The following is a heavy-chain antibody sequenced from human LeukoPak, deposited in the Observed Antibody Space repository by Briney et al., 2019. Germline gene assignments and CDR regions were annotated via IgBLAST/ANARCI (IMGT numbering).Heavy chain of an antibody. Sequence: PGRSLRLSCAASGFTVSSNYMSWVRQAPGKGLEWVSVIYSGGSTYYADSVKGRFTISRDNSKNTLYLQMNSLRAEDTAVYYRARGPPRTYYYDSSGYLLDYWGQGTLVTVSS. CDR2: IYSGGST. D-gene: IGHD3-22*01. CDR3: ARGPPRTYYYDSSGYLLDY. J-gene: IGHJ4*02. V-gene: IGHV3-53*01. CDR1: GFTVSSNY.